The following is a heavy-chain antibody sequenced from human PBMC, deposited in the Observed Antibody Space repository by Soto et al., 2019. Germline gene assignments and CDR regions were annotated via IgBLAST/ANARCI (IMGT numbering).Heavy chain of an antibody. Sequence: QVQLQESGPGLVKPSQTLSLTCTVSGGSISSGGYYWSWIRQHPGKGLEWIGYIYYSGSTYYNPSLKSRVTISVDTSKNQSYLKLSSVTAADTAVYYCAREYGSGSEKAFDIWGQGTMVTVSS. CDR1: GGSISSGGYY. V-gene: IGHV4-31*03. CDR3: AREYGSGSEKAFDI. J-gene: IGHJ3*02. CDR2: IYYSGST. D-gene: IGHD3-10*01.